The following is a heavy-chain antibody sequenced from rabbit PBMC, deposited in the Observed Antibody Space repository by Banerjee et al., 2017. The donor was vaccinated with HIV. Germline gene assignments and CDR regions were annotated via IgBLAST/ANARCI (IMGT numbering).Heavy chain of an antibody. CDR2: INTSSGNT. J-gene: IGHJ4*01. V-gene: IGHV1S45*01. CDR1: GFSFSDKYV. D-gene: IGHD4-2*01. Sequence: QEQLEESGGDLVKPGRSLTLTCTASGFSFSDKYVMCWVRQAPGKGLEWIGCINTSSGNTVYASWAKGRFTISKTSSTTVTLQMTSLTAADTATYFCARGGYGGDSGATGLWGPGTLVTVS. CDR3: ARGGYGGDSGATGL.